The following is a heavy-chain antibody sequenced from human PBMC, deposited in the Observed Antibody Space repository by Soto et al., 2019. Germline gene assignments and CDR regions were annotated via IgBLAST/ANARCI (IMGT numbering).Heavy chain of an antibody. V-gene: IGHV4-4*02. CDR1: GGSISSSNW. J-gene: IGHJ4*02. D-gene: IGHD3-10*01. CDR3: ARRWGEGRVDY. Sequence: QVQLQESGPGLVKPSGTLSLTCAVSGGSISSSNWWSWVRQPPGKGLEWIGEIYHSGSTNYNPSLNSRVTIAGEKSRHQFSLKLSSVTAADTAGYYCARRWGEGRVDYWGQGTLVTVSS. CDR2: IYHSGST.